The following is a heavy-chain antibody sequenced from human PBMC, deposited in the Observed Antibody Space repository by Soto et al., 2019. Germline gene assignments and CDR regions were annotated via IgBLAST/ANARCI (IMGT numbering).Heavy chain of an antibody. D-gene: IGHD4-17*01. V-gene: IGHV3-9*01. J-gene: IGHJ4*02. Sequence: DVQLVESGGGLVQPGRSLRLSCAASGFTFDDYAMHWVRQAPGKGLEWVSGISWNSGSIGYADSVKGRFTISRDNAKNSMYLQMNSLRAEETALYYCAIFRTVTTPFDYWGQGTLVTVSS. CDR3: AIFRTVTTPFDY. CDR1: GFTFDDYA. CDR2: ISWNSGSI.